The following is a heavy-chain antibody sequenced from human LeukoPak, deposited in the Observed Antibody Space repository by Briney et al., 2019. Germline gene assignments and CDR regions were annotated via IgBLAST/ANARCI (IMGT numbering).Heavy chain of an antibody. CDR3: AKDVSMVRGATDY. D-gene: IGHD3-10*01. CDR2: ISGSGGST. CDR1: GFTFSSYA. J-gene: IGHJ4*02. V-gene: IGHV3-23*01. Sequence: GGSLRISCAASGFTFSSYARSWVRQAPGKGLEWVSAISGSGGSTYYADSVKGRFTISRDNSKNTLYLQMNSLRAEDTAVYYCAKDVSMVRGATDYWGQGTLVTVSS.